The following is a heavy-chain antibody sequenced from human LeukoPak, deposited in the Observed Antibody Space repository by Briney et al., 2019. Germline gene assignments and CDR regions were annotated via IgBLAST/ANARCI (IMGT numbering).Heavy chain of an antibody. D-gene: IGHD1-26*01. J-gene: IGHJ3*02. CDR2: INSDGSST. V-gene: IGHV3-74*01. Sequence: GGSLRLSCAASGFTFSSYWMHWVRQAPGKGLVRVSRINSDGSSTSYADSVKGRFTISRDNAKNTLYLQMNSLRAEDTAVYYCARAWELLFAFDIWGQGTMVTVSS. CDR1: GFTFSSYW. CDR3: ARAWELLFAFDI.